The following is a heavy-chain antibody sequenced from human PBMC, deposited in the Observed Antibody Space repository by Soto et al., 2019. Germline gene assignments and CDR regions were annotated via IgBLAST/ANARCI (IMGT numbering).Heavy chain of an antibody. V-gene: IGHV4-31*03. Sequence: QVQLQESGPGMLKPSQTLSLNCTVSGGSISSGGYYWSWIRQHPGKGLEWIGYIYYSWSTYYNPSRKSRLTLSLDMSTNPCAMMLSSVTEAVTAEYYCARLPAPDSFDSWGQGTMVTVSS. CDR1: GGSISSGGYY. CDR3: ARLPAPDSFDS. J-gene: IGHJ3*02. CDR2: IYYSWST.